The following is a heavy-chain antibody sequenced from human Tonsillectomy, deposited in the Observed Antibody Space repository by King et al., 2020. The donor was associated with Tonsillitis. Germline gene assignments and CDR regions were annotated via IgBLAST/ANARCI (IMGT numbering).Heavy chain of an antibody. CDR1: GGSFSGYY. CDR2: INHSGST. J-gene: IGHJ6*02. V-gene: IGHV4-34*01. D-gene: IGHD6-19*01. Sequence: VQLQQWGAGMLKPSETLSLTCAVYGGSFSGYYWSWIRKPPGKGLEWIGEINHSGSTNYNPSLKSRVTISVDTSKNQFSLKLSSVTAADTAVYYCARDIAVAIYGMDVWGQGTTVTVSS. CDR3: ARDIAVAIYGMDV.